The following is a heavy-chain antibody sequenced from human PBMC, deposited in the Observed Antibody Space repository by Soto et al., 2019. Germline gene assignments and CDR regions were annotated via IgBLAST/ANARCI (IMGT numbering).Heavy chain of an antibody. CDR3: AKEIGYSSGWSPFDY. CDR1: GFTFSSYA. V-gene: IGHV3-23*01. CDR2: ISGSGVST. Sequence: EVQLLESGGGLVQPGGSLRLSCAASGFTFSSYAMSWVRQAPGKGLEWVSAISGSGVSTYYADSVKGRFTISRDNSKNTRYLQMNSLRAEDTAVYYCAKEIGYSSGWSPFDYWGQGTLVTVSS. J-gene: IGHJ4*02. D-gene: IGHD6-19*01.